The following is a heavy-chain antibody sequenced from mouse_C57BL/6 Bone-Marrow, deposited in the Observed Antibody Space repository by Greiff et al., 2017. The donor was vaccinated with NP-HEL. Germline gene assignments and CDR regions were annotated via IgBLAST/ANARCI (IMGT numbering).Heavy chain of an antibody. CDR1: GYSITSGYY. Sequence: EVKLEESGPGLVKPSQSLSLTCSVTGYSITSGYYWNWIRQFPGNKLEWMGYISYDGSNNYNPSLKNRISITRDTSKNQFFLKLNSVTTEDTATYYCARGYVWGTGTTVTVSP. V-gene: IGHV3-6*01. CDR2: ISYDGSN. CDR3: ARGYV. J-gene: IGHJ1*03.